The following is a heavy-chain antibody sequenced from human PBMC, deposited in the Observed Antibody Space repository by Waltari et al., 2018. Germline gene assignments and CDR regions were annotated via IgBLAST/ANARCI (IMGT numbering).Heavy chain of an antibody. J-gene: IGHJ4*02. D-gene: IGHD6-13*01. CDR2: MNPNSGNT. Sequence: QVQLVQSGAEVKKPGASVKVSCKASGYTFTSYDITWVRQATGQGLEWMGWMNPNSGNTGYAQKFQGRVNMTRNTSKITAYMELSSLRSEDTAVYYCARWGETLSIAALDYWGQGTLVTVSS. CDR1: GYTFTSYD. V-gene: IGHV1-8*01. CDR3: ARWGETLSIAALDY.